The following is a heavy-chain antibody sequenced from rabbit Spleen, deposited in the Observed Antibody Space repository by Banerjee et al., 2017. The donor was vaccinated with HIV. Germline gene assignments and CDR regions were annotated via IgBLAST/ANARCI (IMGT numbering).Heavy chain of an antibody. V-gene: IGHV1S7*01. D-gene: IGHD1-1*01. CDR3: ARTSGASAYSPFNL. CDR1: GFSLSSYY. CDR2: IDPLFGIT. J-gene: IGHJ4*01. Sequence: QLEESGGGLVQPGGSLKLSCKASGFSLSSYYMNWVRQAPGKGLEWIGYIDPLFGITYYANWVNGRFSISRENAQNTVFLQMTSLTAADTATYFCARTSGASAYSPFNLWGPGTLVTVS.